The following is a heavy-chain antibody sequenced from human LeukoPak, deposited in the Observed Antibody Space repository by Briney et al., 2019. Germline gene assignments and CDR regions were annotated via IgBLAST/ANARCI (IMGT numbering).Heavy chain of an antibody. CDR2: IDDDGAGT. CDR1: GFPFSGYW. D-gene: IGHD5-12*01. V-gene: IGHV3-74*01. Sequence: QPGGSLRLSCAASGFPFSGYWMHWVRQAPGKGLVWVSRIDDDGAGTTYADSVKGRFTISRDNAKNTLYLQMNSLRVEDTAVYYCARSASGYGAWGQGTLVTVSS. CDR3: ARSASGYGA. J-gene: IGHJ5*02.